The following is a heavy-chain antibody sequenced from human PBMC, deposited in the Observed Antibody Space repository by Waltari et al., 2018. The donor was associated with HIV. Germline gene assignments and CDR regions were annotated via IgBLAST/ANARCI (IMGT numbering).Heavy chain of an antibody. D-gene: IGHD5-18*01. J-gene: IGHJ4*02. V-gene: IGHV3-43*01. Sequence: EVQLVESGGVVVQPGGSLRLSCAASGFTFDDYTMHCVRQAPGKGLEWVSLISWDGGSTYYADSVKGRFTISRDNSKNSLYLQMNSLRTEDTALYYCAKDKSDTAMVDYWGQGTLVTVSS. CDR2: ISWDGGST. CDR1: GFTFDDYT. CDR3: AKDKSDTAMVDY.